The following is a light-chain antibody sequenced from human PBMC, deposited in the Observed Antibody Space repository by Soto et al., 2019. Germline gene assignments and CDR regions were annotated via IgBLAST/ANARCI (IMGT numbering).Light chain of an antibody. V-gene: IGKV1-33*01. CDR2: DAS. Sequence: DIQMTQSPSSLSASVGDRVTNTCQASHDISNHLNWYQHKPGKAPTVLIYDASSLETGVPSRFSGSGSGTNFIFTISSLQPEDIATYYCQHFKNFPHTFGQGTKLDIK. CDR3: QHFKNFPHT. J-gene: IGKJ2*01. CDR1: HDISNH.